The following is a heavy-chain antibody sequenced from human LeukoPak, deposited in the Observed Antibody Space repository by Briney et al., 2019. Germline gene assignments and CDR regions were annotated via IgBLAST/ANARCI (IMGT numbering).Heavy chain of an antibody. CDR3: ARYNPTTENWFDP. J-gene: IGHJ5*02. Sequence: SQTLSLTCTGSGGSISSGGYYWSWIRQHPGKGLEWIGYIYYSGSTYYNPSLKSRVTISVDTSKNQFSLKLSSVTAADTAVYYCARYNPTTENWFDPWGQGTLVTVSS. D-gene: IGHD1-1*01. CDR2: IYYSGST. V-gene: IGHV4-31*03. CDR1: GGSISSGGYY.